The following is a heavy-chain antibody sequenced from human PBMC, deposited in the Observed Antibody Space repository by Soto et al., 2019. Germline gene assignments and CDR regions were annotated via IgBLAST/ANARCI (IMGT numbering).Heavy chain of an antibody. J-gene: IGHJ6*02. CDR3: AKELDYSNPRGYYYGMDV. D-gene: IGHD4-4*01. V-gene: IGHV3-30*18. CDR1: GFTFSSYG. CDR2: ISYDGSNK. Sequence: TGGSLRLSCAASGFTFSSYGMHWVRQAPGKGLEWVAVISYDGSNKYYADSVKGRFTISRDNSKNTLYLQMNSLRAEDTAVYYCAKELDYSNPRGYYYGMDVCGQGPTVTVSS.